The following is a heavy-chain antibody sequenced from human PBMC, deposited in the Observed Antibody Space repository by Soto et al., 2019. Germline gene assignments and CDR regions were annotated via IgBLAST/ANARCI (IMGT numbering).Heavy chain of an antibody. D-gene: IGHD1-1*01. CDR1: GYMFTSYG. V-gene: IGHV1-18*01. Sequence: QVQLVQSGAEVKKPGASVKVSCKASGYMFTSYGITWVRQVPGQGREWMGWINPYVRNINYGQKFQGRLTITADTSTSSAYMELMSLGSEDTAIYCCVIEDGTGLDVLDYWGQGTLVTVSS. CDR3: VIEDGTGLDVLDY. CDR2: INPYVRNI. J-gene: IGHJ4*02.